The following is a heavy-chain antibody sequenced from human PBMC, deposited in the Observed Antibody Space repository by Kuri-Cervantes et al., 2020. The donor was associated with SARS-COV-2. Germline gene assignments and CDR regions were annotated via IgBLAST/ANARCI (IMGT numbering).Heavy chain of an antibody. V-gene: IGHV3-23*01. Sequence: GGSLRLSCSASGFTFSTYAMNWVRQAPGRGLEWASAISGSGGSTYYADSVKGRFTISRDYSKNTLYLQMNTLRAEDTAVYYCAKLYDSSGFYSGWKHFDLWGRGTLVTVSS. CDR2: ISGSGGST. CDR3: AKLYDSSGFYSGWKHFDL. D-gene: IGHD3-22*01. J-gene: IGHJ2*01. CDR1: GFTFSTYA.